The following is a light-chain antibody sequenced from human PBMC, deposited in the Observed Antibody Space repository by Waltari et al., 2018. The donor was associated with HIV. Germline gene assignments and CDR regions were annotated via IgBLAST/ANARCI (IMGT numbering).Light chain of an antibody. V-gene: IGKV1-39*01. CDR3: QQSNSTLRT. CDR1: RDIGSF. Sequence: DVQITQSPSSLSASEGDRVNITCRASRDIGSFLNWYQQTPGQAPKLLIYAASNLQDGTPLRFRGSGSGTDFTLFMTSLQSEDFALYYCQQSNSTLRTFGQGTKLEF. CDR2: AAS. J-gene: IGKJ1*01.